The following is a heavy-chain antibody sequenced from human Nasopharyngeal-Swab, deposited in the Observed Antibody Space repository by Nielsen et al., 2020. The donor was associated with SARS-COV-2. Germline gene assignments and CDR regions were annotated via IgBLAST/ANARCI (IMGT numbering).Heavy chain of an antibody. CDR2: IAHDASNE. CDR3: ARVKYDSSGYYYSGSDY. D-gene: IGHD3-22*01. CDR1: GFTFSSFG. V-gene: IGHV3-30*03. Sequence: GGSLRLSCAASGFTFSSFGMHWVRQAPGKGLEWVAFIAHDASNEYYGDSVKGRFTSSRDNAKNTLYLQMNSLRAEDTAVYYCARVKYDSSGYYYSGSDYWGQGTLVTVSS. J-gene: IGHJ4*02.